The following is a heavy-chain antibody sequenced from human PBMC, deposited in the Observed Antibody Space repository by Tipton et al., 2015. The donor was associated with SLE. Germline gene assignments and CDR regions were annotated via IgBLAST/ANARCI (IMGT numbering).Heavy chain of an antibody. Sequence: QSGAEVKNPGASVTISCKASGYTFISSYIHWVRQVPGHGFEWIGIINPSGNNRNYAQKFQGRVAMTRDTSTNTIYMEVNSLRSEDTAVYYCAGMDFWSGYYPRWFDPWGQGTLVTVSS. CDR1: GYTFISSY. V-gene: IGHV1-46*01. D-gene: IGHD3-3*01. J-gene: IGHJ5*02. CDR3: AGMDFWSGYYPRWFDP. CDR2: INPSGNNR.